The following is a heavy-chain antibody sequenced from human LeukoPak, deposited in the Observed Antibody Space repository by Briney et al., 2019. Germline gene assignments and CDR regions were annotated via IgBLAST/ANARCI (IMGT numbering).Heavy chain of an antibody. J-gene: IGHJ4*02. CDR3: SRGPSTTLTTF. D-gene: IGHD4-17*01. CDR1: GFSFNTYW. Sequence: GGSLRLSCTASGFSFNTYWMTWVRQAPGKGLEWVANIKPDGDATNYLDSVKGRFTISRDNAKSSLHLQMNGLTAEDTAVYYCSRGPSTTLTTFWGQGTMVTVSS. CDR2: IKPDGDAT. V-gene: IGHV3-7*01.